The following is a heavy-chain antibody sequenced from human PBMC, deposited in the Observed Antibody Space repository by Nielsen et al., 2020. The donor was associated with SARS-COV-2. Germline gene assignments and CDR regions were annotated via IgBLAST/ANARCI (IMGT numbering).Heavy chain of an antibody. CDR2: IKEDGSEK. Sequence: GVLKISCAASGFTFSTYWMSWVRQAPGKGLEWVANIKEDGSEKYYVDSVKGRFTISRDNAKSSLYLQMNILRAEDTALYYCVKDKNPVYYYGMDVWGQGTTVTVSS. CDR1: GFTFSTYW. J-gene: IGHJ6*02. CDR3: VKDKNPVYYYGMDV. V-gene: IGHV3-7*03.